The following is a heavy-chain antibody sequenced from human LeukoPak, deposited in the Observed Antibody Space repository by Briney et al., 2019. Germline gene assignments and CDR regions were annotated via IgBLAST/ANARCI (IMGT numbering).Heavy chain of an antibody. CDR1: GYTFTSYD. D-gene: IGHD2-2*01. J-gene: IGHJ4*02. CDR3: ARRGYCSSTSCYAPFDY. CDR2: INAGNGNT. V-gene: IGHV1-3*01. Sequence: ASVKVSCKASGYTFTSYDINWVRQATGQRLEWMGWINAGNGNTKYSQKFQDRVTITRDTSASTAYMELSSLRSEDTAVYYCARRGYCSSTSCYAPFDYWGQGPLVTVSS.